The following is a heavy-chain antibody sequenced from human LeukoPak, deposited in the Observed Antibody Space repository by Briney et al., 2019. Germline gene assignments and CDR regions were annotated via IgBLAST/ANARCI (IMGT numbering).Heavy chain of an antibody. J-gene: IGHJ4*02. Sequence: GGSLRLSCAASGFTFSSYSMNWVRQAPGKGLEWVSSISSSSSYIYYADSVKGRFTISRDNAKNSLYLQMNSLRAEDTAVYYCARGLHCSSTSCYYPDLFDHWGQGTLVTVSS. D-gene: IGHD2-2*01. CDR1: GFTFSSYS. V-gene: IGHV3-21*01. CDR2: ISSSSSYI. CDR3: ARGLHCSSTSCYYPDLFDH.